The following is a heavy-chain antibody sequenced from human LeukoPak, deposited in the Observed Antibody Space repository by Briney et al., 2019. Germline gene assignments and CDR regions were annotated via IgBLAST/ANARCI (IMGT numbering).Heavy chain of an antibody. V-gene: IGHV3-30-3*01. CDR3: ARGGLGGNSDYYYYGMDV. CDR1: GFTFSSYA. J-gene: IGHJ6*02. CDR2: ISYDGSNK. D-gene: IGHD4-23*01. Sequence: GGSLRLSCAASGFTFSSYAMHWVRQAPGKGLEWVAVISYDGSNKYYADSVKGRFTISRDNSKNTLYLQMNSLRAEDTAVYYCARGGLGGNSDYYYYGMDVWGQGTTVTVSS.